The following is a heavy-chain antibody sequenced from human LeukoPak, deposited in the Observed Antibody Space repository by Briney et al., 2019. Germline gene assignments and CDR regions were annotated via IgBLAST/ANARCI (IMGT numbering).Heavy chain of an antibody. CDR3: ARDRREIYGSGSYYPY. V-gene: IGHV1-18*01. Sequence: ASVKVSCKASGYTFTSYGISWVRQAPGQGLEWMGWISAYNGNTNYAQKLQGRVTMTTDTSTSTAYMELRSLRSDDTAVYYCARDRREIYGSGSYYPYWGQGTLVTVSS. D-gene: IGHD3-10*01. CDR1: GYTFTSYG. CDR2: ISAYNGNT. J-gene: IGHJ4*02.